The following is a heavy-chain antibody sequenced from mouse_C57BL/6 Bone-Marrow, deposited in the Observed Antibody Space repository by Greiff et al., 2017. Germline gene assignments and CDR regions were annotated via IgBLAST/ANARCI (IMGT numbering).Heavy chain of an antibody. CDR2: ISSGGDYI. D-gene: IGHD1-2*01. CDR3: TRDYYGQRYFDV. Sequence: EVQRVESGEGLVKPGGSLKLSCAASGFTFSSYAMSWVRQTPEKRLEWVAYISSGGDYIYYADTVKGRFTISRDNARNTLYLQMSSLKSEDTAMYYCTRDYYGQRYFDVWGTGTTVTVSS. CDR1: GFTFSSYA. V-gene: IGHV5-9-1*02. J-gene: IGHJ1*03.